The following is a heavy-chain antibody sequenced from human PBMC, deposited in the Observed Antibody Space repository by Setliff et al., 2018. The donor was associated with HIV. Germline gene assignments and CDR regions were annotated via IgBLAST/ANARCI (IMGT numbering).Heavy chain of an antibody. Sequence: GGSLRLSCAASGFSFSDHYMNWIRQAPGKGLECVSYIRSSADTIYYADSVKGRFTISGDVSKNTLYLQMNSLKTEDTAVYYCTRGGYNWNPNWFDPWGQGTLVTVSS. D-gene: IGHD1-20*01. V-gene: IGHV3-11*01. CDR1: GFSFSDHY. CDR3: TRGGYNWNPNWFDP. CDR2: IRSSADTI. J-gene: IGHJ5*02.